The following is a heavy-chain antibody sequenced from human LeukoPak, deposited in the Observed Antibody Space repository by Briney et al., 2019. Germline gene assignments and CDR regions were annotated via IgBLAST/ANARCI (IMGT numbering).Heavy chain of an antibody. V-gene: IGHV3-23*01. J-gene: IGHJ4*02. CDR1: GFTFSSYA. CDR3: AKGNWGDC. D-gene: IGHD7-27*01. Sequence: GGSLRLSCAASGFTFSSYAMNWDRQAPGKGLEWVSGISGSADNTYYADSVRGRFTIFRDNSKNTVYLQMNSLRAEDAAVYYCAKGNWGDCWGQGTLVIVSS. CDR2: ISGSADNT.